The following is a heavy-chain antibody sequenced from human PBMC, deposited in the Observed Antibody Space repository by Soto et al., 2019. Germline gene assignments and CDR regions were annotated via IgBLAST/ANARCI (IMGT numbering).Heavy chain of an antibody. V-gene: IGHV1-18*04. J-gene: IGHJ4*02. D-gene: IGHD6-19*01. CDR3: ARGRSGWYSESLFDY. Sequence: ASVKVSCKASGYTFTSYGISWVRQAPGQGLEWMGWISAYNGNTNYAQKLQGRVTMTTDTSTSTAYMELRSLRSDDTVVYYCARGRSGWYSESLFDYWGQGTLVTVSS. CDR2: ISAYNGNT. CDR1: GYTFTSYG.